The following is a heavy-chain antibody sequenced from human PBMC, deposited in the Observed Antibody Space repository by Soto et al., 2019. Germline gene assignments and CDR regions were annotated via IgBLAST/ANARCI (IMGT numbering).Heavy chain of an antibody. J-gene: IGHJ5*02. Sequence: SLRLSCAASGFTFSSYGMHWVRQAPGKGLEWVAVISYDGSNKYYADSVKGRFTISRDNSKNTLYLQMNSLRPEDTAVYHCAKTAGYDYVWGSSGLDPWGQGTLVTVSS. CDR3: AKTAGYDYVWGSSGLDP. V-gene: IGHV3-30*18. CDR1: GFTFSSYG. CDR2: ISYDGSNK. D-gene: IGHD3-16*01.